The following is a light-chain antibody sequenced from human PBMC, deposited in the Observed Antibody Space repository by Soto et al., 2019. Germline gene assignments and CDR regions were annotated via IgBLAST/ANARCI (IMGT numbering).Light chain of an antibody. CDR1: QIISSY. CDR3: QQCQSSPRT. V-gene: IGKV3-15*01. J-gene: IGKJ1*01. Sequence: DILMTQSPSSRPGSPAPRLPLPCMASQIISSYLAWYQQKPGQAPKLLIYAASTRASGIPVRFSGSGSGTDFTLTISSLQSEDFATYYCQQCQSSPRTFGQGTKVDIK. CDR2: AAS.